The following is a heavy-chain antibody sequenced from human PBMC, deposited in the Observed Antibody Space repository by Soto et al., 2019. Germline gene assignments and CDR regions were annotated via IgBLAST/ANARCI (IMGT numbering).Heavy chain of an antibody. V-gene: IGHV4-38-2*02. CDR2: IYHSGST. D-gene: IGHD3-22*01. CDR1: GYSISSGYY. J-gene: IGHJ4*02. Sequence: PSETLSLTCALSGYSISSGYYWGWIRQPPGKGLEWIGSIYHSGSTYYNPSLKSRVTISVDTSKNQFSLKLSSVTAADTAVYYCARDLLSSYYDSRGLGFDYWGQGTLVTVSS. CDR3: ARDLLSSYYDSRGLGFDY.